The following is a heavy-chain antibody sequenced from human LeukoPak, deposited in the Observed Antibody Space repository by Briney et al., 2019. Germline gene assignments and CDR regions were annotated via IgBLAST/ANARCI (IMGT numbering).Heavy chain of an antibody. J-gene: IGHJ6*03. CDR2: ISWNSGSI. D-gene: IGHD3-9*01. CDR1: GFTFDDYA. V-gene: IGHV3-9*01. CDR3: AKVPYYDILTRGYYYYYMDV. Sequence: GRSLRLSCAASGFTFDDYAMHWVRQAPGKGLEWVSGISWNSGSIGYADSVKGRFTISRDNAKNSLYLQMNSLRAEDTAVYYCAKVPYYDILTRGYYYYYMDVWGKGTTVTVSS.